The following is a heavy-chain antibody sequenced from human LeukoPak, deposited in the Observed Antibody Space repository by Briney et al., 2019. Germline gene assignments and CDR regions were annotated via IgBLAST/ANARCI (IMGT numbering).Heavy chain of an antibody. D-gene: IGHD5-18*01. Sequence: PSETLSLTCAVYGGSFSGYYWSWIRQPPGKGLEWIGEINHSGSTNYNPSLKSRVTISVDTSKNQFSLKLSSVAAADTAVYYCAGDRIQLWLTVDYYYYYMDVWGKGTTVTVSS. CDR3: AGDRIQLWLTVDYYYYYMDV. CDR2: INHSGST. CDR1: GGSFSGYY. V-gene: IGHV4-34*01. J-gene: IGHJ6*03.